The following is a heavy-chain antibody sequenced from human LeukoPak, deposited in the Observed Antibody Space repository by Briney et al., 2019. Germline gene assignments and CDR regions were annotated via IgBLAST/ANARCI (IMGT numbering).Heavy chain of an antibody. V-gene: IGHV3-48*04. D-gene: IGHD4-17*01. CDR2: VSPSGSTI. J-gene: IGHJ4*02. CDR3: ARGGADSGDYVHFDR. Sequence: PGGSLRLSCAASAFTFSSYSMNWVRQAPGKGLEWVSYVSPSGSTIYYSGSVRGRFTISRDNAKNSLYLQMSSLRAEDTAVYYCARGGADSGDYVHFDRWGLGTLVTVSS. CDR1: AFTFSSYS.